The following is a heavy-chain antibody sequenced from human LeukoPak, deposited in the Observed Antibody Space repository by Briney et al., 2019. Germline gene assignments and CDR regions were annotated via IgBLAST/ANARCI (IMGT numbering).Heavy chain of an antibody. J-gene: IGHJ3*02. CDR2: IYHSGST. V-gene: IGHV4-30-2*01. Sequence: SETLSLTCAVSGGSISSSGYSWSWIRQPPGKGLEWIGYIYHSGSTYYNPSLKSRVTISVDRSKNQFSLKLSSVTAADTAVYYCASSDYAHAWGAFDIWGQGTMVTVSS. CDR3: ASSDYAHAWGAFDI. D-gene: IGHD5-12*01. CDR1: GGSISSSGYS.